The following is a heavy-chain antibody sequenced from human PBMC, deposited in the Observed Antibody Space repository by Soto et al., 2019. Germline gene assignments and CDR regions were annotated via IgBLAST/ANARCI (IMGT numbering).Heavy chain of an antibody. CDR1: GYAFTSYG. J-gene: IGHJ3*02. V-gene: IGHV1-18*01. CDR3: ARGRIVASIHDAFEI. Sequence: QGQLLQSGDEVKKPGASLRVSCRASGYAFTSYGISWVRQAPGQELEWVPGITEYNGKRDTAQKFQGRVTMTLDTSTDTAHMELGDLTSADTAVYYCARGRIVASIHDAFEIWGQGTMVAVSS. CDR2: ITEYNGKR. D-gene: IGHD2-21*01.